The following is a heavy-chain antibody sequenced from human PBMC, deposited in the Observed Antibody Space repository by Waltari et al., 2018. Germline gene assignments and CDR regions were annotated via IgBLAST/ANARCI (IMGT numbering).Heavy chain of an antibody. V-gene: IGHV3-53*01. CDR3: ARRLSSGCEY. CDR1: GFTVSSNY. J-gene: IGHJ4*02. D-gene: IGHD6-19*01. CDR2: INRVGST. Sequence: EVQLVESGGGLIQPGGSLRLSCAASGFTVSSNYMSWVRQAPGKGLGWGSVINRVGSTYNADSWKGRFTISRDNSKNTLYLQMNSLRAEDTAVYYCARRLSSGCEYWGQGALVTVSS.